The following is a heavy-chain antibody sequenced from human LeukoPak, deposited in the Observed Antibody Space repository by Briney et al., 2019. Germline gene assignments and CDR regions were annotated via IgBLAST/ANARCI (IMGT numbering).Heavy chain of an antibody. J-gene: IGHJ3*02. CDR2: ISGSGGST. CDR1: GFTFSSYA. Sequence: GGSLRLSCAASGFTFSSYATSWVRQAPGKGLEWVSVISGSGGSTYYADPVKGRFTISRDNSKNTLYLQMNSLRAEDTAVYYCAKGNYYERDAFDIWGQGTMVTVSS. D-gene: IGHD3-22*01. V-gene: IGHV3-23*01. CDR3: AKGNYYERDAFDI.